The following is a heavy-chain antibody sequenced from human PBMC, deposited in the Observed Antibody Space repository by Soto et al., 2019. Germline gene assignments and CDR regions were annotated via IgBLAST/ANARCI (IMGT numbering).Heavy chain of an antibody. V-gene: IGHV3-21*01. J-gene: IGHJ4*02. CDR1: GFTFSSYS. CDR2: ISSSSSYI. CDR3: ARFEDYIWGSYRPPPPADY. D-gene: IGHD3-16*02. Sequence: GESLRLSCAASGFTFSSYSMNWVRQAPGKGLEWVSSISSSSSYIYYADSVKGRFTISRDNAKNSLYLQMNSLRAEDTAVYYCARFEDYIWGSYRPPPPADYWGQGTLVTVSS.